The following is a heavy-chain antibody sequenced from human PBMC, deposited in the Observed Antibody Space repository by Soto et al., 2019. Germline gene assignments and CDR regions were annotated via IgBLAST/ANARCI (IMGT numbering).Heavy chain of an antibody. CDR3: ARDYYVSGGGGFDP. Sequence: SETLSLTCDVSGGSITSSKWWNWVRQPPGKGLEWIGEIYHSGSTNCNPSLKSRLTISVDTSKNQLSLKLSSVTSADSAVYYCARDYYVSGGGGFDPWGQGILVTVSS. D-gene: IGHD3-10*01. V-gene: IGHV4-4*02. J-gene: IGHJ5*02. CDR2: IYHSGST. CDR1: GGSITSSKW.